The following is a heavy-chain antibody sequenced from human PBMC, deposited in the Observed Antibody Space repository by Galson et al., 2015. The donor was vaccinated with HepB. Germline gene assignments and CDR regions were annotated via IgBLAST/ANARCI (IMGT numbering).Heavy chain of an antibody. J-gene: IGHJ4*02. CDR2: IKQDGSEK. CDR1: GSTFSSYW. CDR3: ARVWQQLDY. Sequence: SLRLSCAASGSTFSSYWMSWVRQAPGKGLEWVANIKQDGSEKYYVDSVKGRFTISRDNAKNSLYLQMNSLRAEDTAVYYCARVWQQLDYWGQGTLVTVSS. D-gene: IGHD6-13*01. V-gene: IGHV3-7*03.